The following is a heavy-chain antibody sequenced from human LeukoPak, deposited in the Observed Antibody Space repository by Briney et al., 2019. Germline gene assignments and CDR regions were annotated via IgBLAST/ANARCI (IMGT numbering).Heavy chain of an antibody. Sequence: GGSLRLSCAASGFTFSDYYMSWIRQAPGKGLEWVSYISSSGSTIYYADSVKGRFTISRDNAKNSLYLQMNSLRAEDTAVYYCARVRRSGSYYCYFDYWGQGTLVTVSS. D-gene: IGHD1-26*01. CDR1: GFTFSDYY. CDR3: ARVRRSGSYYCYFDY. J-gene: IGHJ4*02. V-gene: IGHV3-11*01. CDR2: ISSSGSTI.